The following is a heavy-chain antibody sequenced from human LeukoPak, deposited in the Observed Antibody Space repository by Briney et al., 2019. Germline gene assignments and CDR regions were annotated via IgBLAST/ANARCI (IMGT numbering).Heavy chain of an antibody. CDR1: GYTFTSYY. Sequence: ASVKVSCKASGYTFTSYYMHWVRQAPGLGLEWMGIINPSGGSTSYAQKFQGRVTMTRDTSTSTVYMELSSLRSEDTAVYYCARAPTYYYDSSGYSPDYWGQGTLVTVSS. D-gene: IGHD3-22*01. CDR2: INPSGGST. V-gene: IGHV1-46*01. CDR3: ARAPTYYYDSSGYSPDY. J-gene: IGHJ4*02.